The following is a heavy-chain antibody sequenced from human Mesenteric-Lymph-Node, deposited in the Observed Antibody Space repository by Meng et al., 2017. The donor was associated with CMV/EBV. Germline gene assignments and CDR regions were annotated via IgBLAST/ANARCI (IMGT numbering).Heavy chain of an antibody. J-gene: IGHJ2*01. V-gene: IGHV6-1*01. D-gene: IGHD1-26*01. CDR3: ARAPVGGWYFDL. CDR2: TYYRSKWNN. CDR1: GDSVSSNSAA. Sequence: SCAISGDSVSSNSAAWNWIRQSPSRGLEWLGRTYYRSKWNNDYAVSVKSRITISPDTSKNQFSLQLNSVTPEDTAVYYCARAPVGGWYFDLWGRGTLVTVSS.